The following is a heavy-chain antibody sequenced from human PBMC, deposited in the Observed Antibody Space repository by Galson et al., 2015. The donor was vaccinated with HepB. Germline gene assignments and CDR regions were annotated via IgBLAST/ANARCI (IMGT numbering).Heavy chain of an antibody. CDR2: ISGSGGST. D-gene: IGHD3-22*01. V-gene: IGHV3-23*01. J-gene: IGHJ6*02. Sequence: SLRLSCAASGFTFSSYAMSWVRQAPGKGLEWVSAISGSGGSTYYADSVKGRFTISRDNSKNTLYLQMNSLRAEDTAVYYCAKDPGFLRITMIVVVNGMDVWGQGTTVTVSS. CDR3: AKDPGFLRITMIVVVNGMDV. CDR1: GFTFSSYA.